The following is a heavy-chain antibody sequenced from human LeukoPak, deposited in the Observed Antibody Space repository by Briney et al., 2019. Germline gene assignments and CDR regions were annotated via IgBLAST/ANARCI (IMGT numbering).Heavy chain of an antibody. D-gene: IGHD3-3*01. CDR3: ARGAQDVLRFLEWLLPFDY. J-gene: IGHJ4*02. V-gene: IGHV3-23*01. CDR1: GFTFSSYA. Sequence: GGSLRLSCAASGFTFSSYAMSWVRQAPGKGLERVSAISGSGGSTYYADSVKGRFTISRDNSKNTLYLQMNSLRAEDTAVYYCARGAQDVLRFLEWLLPFDYWGQGTLVTVSS. CDR2: ISGSGGST.